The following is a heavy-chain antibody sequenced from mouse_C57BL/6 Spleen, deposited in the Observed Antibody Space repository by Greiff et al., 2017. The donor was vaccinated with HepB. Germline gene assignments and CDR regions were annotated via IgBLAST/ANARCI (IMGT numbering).Heavy chain of an antibody. D-gene: IGHD3-3*01. J-gene: IGHJ4*01. CDR1: GYTFTSYW. CDR3: ARGLGAMDY. CDR2: IDPSDSYT. V-gene: IGHV1-69*01. Sequence: QVQLQQPGAELVMPGASVKLSCKASGYTFTSYWMHWVKQRPGQGLEWIGEIDPSDSYTNYNQKFKGKSTLTVDKSSSTAYMQLSSLTSADSAVYYCARGLGAMDYWGQGTSVTVSS.